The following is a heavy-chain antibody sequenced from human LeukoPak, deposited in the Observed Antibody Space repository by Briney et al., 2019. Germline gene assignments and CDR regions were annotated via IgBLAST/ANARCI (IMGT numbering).Heavy chain of an antibody. V-gene: IGHV1-8*01. D-gene: IGHD4-17*01. J-gene: IGHJ4*02. CDR3: ARSSGKATVTTYKY. CDR1: GYTFTSYD. Sequence: ASVKVSCKASGYTFTSYDINWVRQATGRGLEWMGWMNPNSGNTGYAQKFQGRVTMTRNTSISTAYMELSSLRSEDTAVYYCARSSGKATVTTYKYWGQGTLVTVSS. CDR2: MNPNSGNT.